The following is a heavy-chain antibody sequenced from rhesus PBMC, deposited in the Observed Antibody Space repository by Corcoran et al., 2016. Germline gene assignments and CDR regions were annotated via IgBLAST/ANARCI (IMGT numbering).Heavy chain of an antibody. CDR3: ARDFESRFDY. J-gene: IGHJ4*01. V-gene: IGHV4-122*02. CDR2: INYSGST. CDR1: GGSISSGYYY. Sequence: QVQLQESGPGLVKPSETLSLTCAVSGGSISSGYYYWGWIRQPPGKGLEWFGYINYSGSTSYNPSLRSRVTISRDTSKNQFSLKLSSVTAADTAVYYCARDFESRFDYWGQGVLVTVSS.